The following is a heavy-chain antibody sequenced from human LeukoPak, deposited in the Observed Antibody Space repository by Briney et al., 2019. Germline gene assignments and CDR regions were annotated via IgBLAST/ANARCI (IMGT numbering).Heavy chain of an antibody. V-gene: IGHV3-23*01. CDR2: ISGSGGST. Sequence: PGGSLRLSCTASEFTVSSNYMNWVRQAPGKGLEWVSAISGSGGSTYYADSVKGRFTISRDNSKNTLYLQMNSLRAEDTAVYYCAKDATLWLDAFDIWGQGTMVTVSS. D-gene: IGHD3-10*01. J-gene: IGHJ3*02. CDR3: AKDATLWLDAFDI. CDR1: EFTVSSNY.